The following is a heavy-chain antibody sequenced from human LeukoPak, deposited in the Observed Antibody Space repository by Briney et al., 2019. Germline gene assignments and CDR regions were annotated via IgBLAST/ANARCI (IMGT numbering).Heavy chain of an antibody. CDR3: ARRPGEYGGNDFDY. V-gene: IGHV4-31*03. CDR1: GGSISSGGYY. CDR2: IYYSGST. Sequence: ASETLSLTCTVSGGSISSGGYYWSWIRQHPGKGLEWIGYIYYSGSTYYNPSLKSRVTISVDTSKNQFSLKLSSVTAADTAVYYCARRPGEYGGNDFDYWGQGTLVTVSS. J-gene: IGHJ4*02. D-gene: IGHD4/OR15-4a*01.